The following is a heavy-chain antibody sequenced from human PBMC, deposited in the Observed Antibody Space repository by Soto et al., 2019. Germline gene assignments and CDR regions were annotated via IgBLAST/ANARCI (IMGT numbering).Heavy chain of an antibody. CDR2: MNPNSGNT. V-gene: IGHV1-8*01. CDR3: ARGVVVVAATPLLGY. J-gene: IGHJ4*02. Sequence: QVQLVQSGAEVKKPGASVKVSCKASGYTFTSYDINWVRQATGQGLEWMGWMNPNSGNTGYAQKFQGRVTMTRNTSXSTAYMELSSLRSEDTAVYYGARGVVVVAATPLLGYWGQGTLVTVSS. D-gene: IGHD2-15*01. CDR1: GYTFTSYD.